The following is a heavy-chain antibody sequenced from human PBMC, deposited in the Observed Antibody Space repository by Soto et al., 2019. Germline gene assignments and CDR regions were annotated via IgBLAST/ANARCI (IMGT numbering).Heavy chain of an antibody. Sequence: SETLSLTCFVSGASISDNYWGWIRQSPGKGLQLIGYIFYNGRTNYNPSLESRVTISVHTSENQFSLTLYSVTAADTALYFCARHYPIGDNWNYFDHWGQGTLVTVSS. CDR1: GASISDNY. D-gene: IGHD1-1*01. CDR2: IFYNGRT. CDR3: ARHYPIGDNWNYFDH. J-gene: IGHJ4*02. V-gene: IGHV4-59*08.